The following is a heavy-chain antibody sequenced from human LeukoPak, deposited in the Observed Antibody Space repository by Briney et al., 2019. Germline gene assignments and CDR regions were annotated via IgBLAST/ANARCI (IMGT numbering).Heavy chain of an antibody. CDR3: ARNHYYDSSGYYGGFDY. D-gene: IGHD3-22*01. CDR2: IYYSGST. Sequence: SETLSLTCTVSGGSISSYYWSWIRQPPGKGLERIGYIYYSGSTNYNPSLKSRVTISVDTSKNQFSLKLSSVTAADTAVYYCARNHYYDSSGYYGGFDYWGQGTLVTVSS. V-gene: IGHV4-59*01. J-gene: IGHJ4*02. CDR1: GGSISSYY.